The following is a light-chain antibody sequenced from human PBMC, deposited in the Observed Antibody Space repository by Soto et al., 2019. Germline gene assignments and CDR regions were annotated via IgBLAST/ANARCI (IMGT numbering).Light chain of an antibody. CDR2: GAS. CDR3: QHYNNWPVT. J-gene: IGKJ5*01. CDR1: QSVSSN. Sequence: EIVLTQSPATLSLSPGERATLSCRASQSVSSNLAWYQQKPGQAPRLLIYGASTRATGIPARFSGSGSGTEFTLTISSLQSEDFAVYYCQHYNNWPVTFGQGTRLEIK. V-gene: IGKV3-15*01.